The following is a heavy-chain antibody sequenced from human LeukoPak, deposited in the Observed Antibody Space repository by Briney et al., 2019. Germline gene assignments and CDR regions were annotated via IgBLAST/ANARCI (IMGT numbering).Heavy chain of an antibody. CDR2: ISSSSSYI. J-gene: IGHJ4*02. Sequence: PGGSLRLSCGASGFPFGSYRMNWVRQAPGKGLEWVSCISSSSSYIYYADSVKGRFTISRDNAKNSVYLQMSGLTTEDTAVYYCTRLAAAGSGRWAPDYWGQGTLVTVSS. CDR3: TRLAAAGSGRWAPDY. CDR1: GFPFGSYR. D-gene: IGHD1-14*01. V-gene: IGHV3-21*06.